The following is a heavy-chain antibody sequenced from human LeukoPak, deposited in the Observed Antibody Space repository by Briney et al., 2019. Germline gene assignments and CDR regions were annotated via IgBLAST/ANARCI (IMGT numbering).Heavy chain of an antibody. Sequence: ASVKVSCKASGYTFTSYGISWVRQAPGQGLEWRGGISAYNGNTNYAQKLQGRVTMTTDTSTSTAYMELRSLRSDDTAVYYCARDIVVVPAAMFLFGDWFDPWGQGTLVTVSS. CDR2: ISAYNGNT. J-gene: IGHJ5*02. D-gene: IGHD2-2*01. CDR1: GYTFTSYG. CDR3: ARDIVVVPAAMFLFGDWFDP. V-gene: IGHV1-18*01.